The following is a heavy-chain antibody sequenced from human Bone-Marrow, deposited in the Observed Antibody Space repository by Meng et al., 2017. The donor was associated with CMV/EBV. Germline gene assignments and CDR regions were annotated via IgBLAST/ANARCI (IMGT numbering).Heavy chain of an antibody. CDR2: IYYSGST. J-gene: IGHJ4*02. CDR3: MTPEAVAGMRAY. CDR1: GGSISSSSYY. D-gene: IGHD6-19*01. V-gene: IGHV4-39*01. Sequence: SETLSLTCTVSGGSISSSSYYWGWIRQPPGKGLEGIGSIYYSGSTYYNPSLKSRVTISVDTSKNQFSLKLSSVTAADTAVYYCMTPEAVAGMRAYWGQGTLVTVSS.